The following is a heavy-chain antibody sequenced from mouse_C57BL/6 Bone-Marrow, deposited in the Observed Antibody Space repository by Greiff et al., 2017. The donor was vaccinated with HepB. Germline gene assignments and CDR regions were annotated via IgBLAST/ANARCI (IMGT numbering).Heavy chain of an antibody. J-gene: IGHJ4*01. D-gene: IGHD1-1*01. V-gene: IGHV5-4*03. CDR2: ISDGGSYT. CDR3: ARIRCITTVVATGAMDY. Sequence: EVMLVESGGGLVKPGGSLKLSCAASGFTFSSYAMSWVRQTPEKRLEWVATISDGGSYTYYPDNVKGRFTISRDNAKNNLYLQMSHLKSEDTAMYYCARIRCITTVVATGAMDYWGQGTSVTVSS. CDR1: GFTFSSYA.